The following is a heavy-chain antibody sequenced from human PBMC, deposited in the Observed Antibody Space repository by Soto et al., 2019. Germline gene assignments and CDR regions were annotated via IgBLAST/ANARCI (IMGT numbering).Heavy chain of an antibody. CDR1: GGSISSSSYY. CDR3: ARHPQRGYSYGWGDYYGMDV. D-gene: IGHD5-18*01. Sequence: SETLSLTCTVSGGSISSSSYYWGWIRQPPGKGLEWIGSIYYSGSTYYNPSLKSRVTISVDTSKNQFSLKLSSVTAADTAVYYCARHPQRGYSYGWGDYYGMDVWGQGTTVTVSS. CDR2: IYYSGST. J-gene: IGHJ6*02. V-gene: IGHV4-39*01.